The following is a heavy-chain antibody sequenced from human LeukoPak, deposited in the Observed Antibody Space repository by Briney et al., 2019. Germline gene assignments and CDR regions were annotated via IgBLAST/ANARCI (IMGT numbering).Heavy chain of an antibody. CDR1: GGSFSGYY. J-gene: IGHJ4*02. D-gene: IGHD3-3*01. V-gene: IGHV4-34*01. CDR3: ARHKGVFWSGYYTSVFDY. CDR2: INHSGST. Sequence: SETLSLTCAVYGGSFSGYYWSWIRQPPGKGLEWIGEINHSGSTNYNPSLKSRVTISVDTSKNQFSLKLSSVTAADTAVYYCARHKGVFWSGYYTSVFDYWGQGTLVTVSS.